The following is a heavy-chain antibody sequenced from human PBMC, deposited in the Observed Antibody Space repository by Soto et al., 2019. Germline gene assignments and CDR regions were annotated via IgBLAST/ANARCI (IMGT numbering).Heavy chain of an antibody. CDR3: GSTGLLWFGGPYGMDV. J-gene: IGHJ6*02. CDR1: GGSISSYY. CDR2: IYYSGST. D-gene: IGHD3-10*01. V-gene: IGHV4-59*12. Sequence: AETLSLTCTVSGGSISSYYWSWIRQPPEKGQEWIGYIYYSGSTNYNPSLKSRVTISVDTSKNQFSLKLSSVTAADTAVFYWGSTGLLWFGGPYGMDVWGQGTTVTVSS.